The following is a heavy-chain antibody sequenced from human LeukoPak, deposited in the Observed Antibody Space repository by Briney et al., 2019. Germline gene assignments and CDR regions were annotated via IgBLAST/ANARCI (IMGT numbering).Heavy chain of an antibody. J-gene: IGHJ4*02. CDR2: INPNSGGT. V-gene: IGHV1-2*02. CDR3: ARDPQYYYGSGSYNYFDY. Sequence: ASVKVSCKASGYTFTGYYMHWVRQAPGQGLEWMGWINPNSGGTNYAQKFQGRVTMTRDTSISTAYMELSRLRSDDTAVYCCARDPQYYYGSGSYNYFDYWGQGTLVTVSS. CDR1: GYTFTGYY. D-gene: IGHD3-10*01.